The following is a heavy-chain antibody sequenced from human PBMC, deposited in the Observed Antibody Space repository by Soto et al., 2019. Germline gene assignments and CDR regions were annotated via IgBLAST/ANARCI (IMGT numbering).Heavy chain of an antibody. CDR3: GGKLSGYCWSTRCYGGGGFDY. CDR2: IYYSGST. V-gene: IGHV4-39*01. D-gene: IGHD2-2*01. Sequence: QLQLQESGPGLVKPSETLSLTCTVSGGSISSSSYYWGWIRQPPGKGLEWIGSIYYSGSTYYNPSLKSRVTITGAPAKNQFLLKLSSVAAPGPAVFLWGGKLSGYCWSTRCYGGGGFDYWGQGTLVTVSS. CDR1: GGSISSSSYY. J-gene: IGHJ4*02.